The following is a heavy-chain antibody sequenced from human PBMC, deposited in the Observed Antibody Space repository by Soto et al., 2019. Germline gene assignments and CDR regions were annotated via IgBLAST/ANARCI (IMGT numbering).Heavy chain of an antibody. CDR3: ARDARIVVDPYYFDY. CDR2: IWYDGSNK. CDR1: GFTFSSYG. D-gene: IGHD3-22*01. Sequence: GGSLRLSCAASGFTFSSYGMHWVRQAPGKGLEWVAVIWYDGSNKYYADSVKGRFTISRDNSKNTLYLQMNSLRAEDTAVYYCARDARIVVDPYYFDYWGQGTLVTVSS. V-gene: IGHV3-33*01. J-gene: IGHJ4*02.